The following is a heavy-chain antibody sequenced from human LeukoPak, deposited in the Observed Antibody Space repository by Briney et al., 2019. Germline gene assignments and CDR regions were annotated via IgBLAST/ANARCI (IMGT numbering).Heavy chain of an antibody. J-gene: IGHJ4*02. CDR2: IKQDGSEK. Sequence: PGGSLRLSCAASGFTFSSYWMSWVRQAPGKGLEWVANIKQDGSEKYYVDSVKGRFTISRDNAKNSLYLQMNSLRAEDAAVYYCARGISSNTDYFDYWGQGTLVTVSS. CDR1: GFTFSSYW. D-gene: IGHD2-2*01. V-gene: IGHV3-7*01. CDR3: ARGISSNTDYFDY.